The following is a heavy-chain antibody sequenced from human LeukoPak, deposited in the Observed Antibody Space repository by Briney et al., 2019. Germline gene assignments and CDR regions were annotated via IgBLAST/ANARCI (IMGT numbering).Heavy chain of an antibody. V-gene: IGHV3-48*01. CDR1: GFSFSGTD. J-gene: IGHJ6*03. D-gene: IGHD6-6*01. CDR2: ISSSGTAI. Sequence: PGGSLRLSCAASGFSFSGTDMNWVRQAPGKGLEWVSHISSSGTAIYYADSMKGRFAISRDNSKNTLYLQMNSLRAEDTAVYYCAKGTPKIAARLSYYMDVWGKGTTVTVSS. CDR3: AKGTPKIAARLSYYMDV.